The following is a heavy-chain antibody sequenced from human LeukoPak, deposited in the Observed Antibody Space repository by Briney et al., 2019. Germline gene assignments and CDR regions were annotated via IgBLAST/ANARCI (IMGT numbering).Heavy chain of an antibody. V-gene: IGHV4-59*01. D-gene: IGHD3-22*01. CDR3: ARGGRTEGYYYDSSGYYLDAFDI. CDR1: GGSISSYY. CDR2: IYYSGST. J-gene: IGHJ3*02. Sequence: SETLSLTCTVSGGSISSYYWSWIRQPPGKGLEWIGYIYYSGSTNYNPSLKSRVTISVDTSKNQFSLKLSSVTAADTAVYYCARGGRTEGYYYDSSGYYLDAFDIWGQGTMVTVSS.